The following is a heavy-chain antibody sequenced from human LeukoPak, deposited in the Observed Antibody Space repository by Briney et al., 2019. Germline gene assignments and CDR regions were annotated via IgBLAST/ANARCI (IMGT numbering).Heavy chain of an antibody. Sequence: PGGSLRLSCAASGFTFNDYAMNWVRQAPGKGLEWVSGISWNSGSIGYADSVKGRFTISRDNAKNSLYLQMNSLRAEDTAVYYCAREVPSGYWGQGTLVTVSS. CDR3: AREVPSGY. CDR2: ISWNSGSI. J-gene: IGHJ4*02. CDR1: GFTFNDYA. V-gene: IGHV3-9*01. D-gene: IGHD3-10*01.